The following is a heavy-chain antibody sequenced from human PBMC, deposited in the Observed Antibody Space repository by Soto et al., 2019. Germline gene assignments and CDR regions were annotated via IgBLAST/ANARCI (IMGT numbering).Heavy chain of an antibody. V-gene: IGHV3-48*02. CDR1: GFTFSSYS. J-gene: IGHJ6*02. D-gene: IGHD6-19*01. Sequence: GGSLRLSCAASGFTFSSYSMHWVRQAPGKGLEWVSYISSSSSTIYYADSVKGRFTISRDNAKNSLYLQMNSLRDEDTAVYYCAREEDLYSSGWHNYYYYGMDVWGQGTTVTVSS. CDR3: AREEDLYSSGWHNYYYYGMDV. CDR2: ISSSSSTI.